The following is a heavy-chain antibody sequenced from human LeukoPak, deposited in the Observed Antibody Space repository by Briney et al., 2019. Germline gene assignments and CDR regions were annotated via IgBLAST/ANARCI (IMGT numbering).Heavy chain of an antibody. CDR2: ISYDGSNK. CDR3: ARSGSSGEQFDY. V-gene: IGHV3-30-3*01. CDR1: GFTFSSYA. D-gene: IGHD1-26*01. J-gene: IGHJ4*02. Sequence: GGSLRLSCAASGFTFSSYAMHWVRQAPGKGLEWVAVISYDGSNKYYADSVKGRFTISRDNSKNTLYLQMNSLRAEDTAVYYCARSGSSGEQFDYWGQGTLVTVSS.